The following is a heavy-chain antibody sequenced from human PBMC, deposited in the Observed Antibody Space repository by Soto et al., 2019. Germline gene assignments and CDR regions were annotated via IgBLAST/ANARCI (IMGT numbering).Heavy chain of an antibody. D-gene: IGHD3-22*01. Sequence: ASVKVSCKASGYTFTGYYMHWVRQAPGQGLEWMGWINPNSGGTNYAQKFQGRVTMARDTSISTAYMELSRLRSDDTAVYYCARTFGGTYYDSSGFHFDYWGQATLGT. CDR3: ARTFGGTYYDSSGFHFDY. CDR1: GYTFTGYY. CDR2: INPNSGGT. J-gene: IGHJ4*02. V-gene: IGHV1-2*02.